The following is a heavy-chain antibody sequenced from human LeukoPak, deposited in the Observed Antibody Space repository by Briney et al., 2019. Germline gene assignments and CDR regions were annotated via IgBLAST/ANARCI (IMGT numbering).Heavy chain of an antibody. D-gene: IGHD1-7*01. CDR2: ISPDNGGT. V-gene: IGHV1-2*02. CDR1: ENTFTGHY. CDR3: ARYSAQGTY. Sequence: ASVKVSCKASENTFTGHYVHWVRQAPGQGLEWMGWISPDNGGTNYAQKFRGRVTVTRDTSIRTAYMELGSLTSDDTAVYYCARYSAQGTYWGQGTLVTVS. J-gene: IGHJ4*02.